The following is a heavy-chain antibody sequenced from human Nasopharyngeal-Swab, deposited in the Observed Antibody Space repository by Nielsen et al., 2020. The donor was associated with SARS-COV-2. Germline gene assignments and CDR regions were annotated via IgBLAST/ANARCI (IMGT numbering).Heavy chain of an antibody. Sequence: ASVTVSCKASGYTFTGYYMHWVRQAPGQGLEWMGWINPNSGGTNYAQKFQGRVTMTRDTSISTAYMEPSRLRSDDTAVYYCAIIETSDIVATISMDYWGQGTLVTVSS. CDR3: AIIETSDIVATISMDY. D-gene: IGHD5-12*01. J-gene: IGHJ4*02. CDR1: GYTFTGYY. V-gene: IGHV1-2*02. CDR2: INPNSGGT.